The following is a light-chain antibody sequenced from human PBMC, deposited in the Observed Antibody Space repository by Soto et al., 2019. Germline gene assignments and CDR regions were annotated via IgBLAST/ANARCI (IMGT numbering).Light chain of an antibody. CDR2: GAS. CDR3: QQFYNLPYT. V-gene: IGKV3-20*01. J-gene: IGKJ2*01. CDR1: QSVTSNY. Sequence: EIVLTQSPGTLSLSPGERATLSCRASQSVTSNYLAWYQQKPGQAPRLLIYGASSRATGIPDRFSGSGSGTDFTLTISRLEPEDFATYFCQQFYNLPYTFGQGTKLQIK.